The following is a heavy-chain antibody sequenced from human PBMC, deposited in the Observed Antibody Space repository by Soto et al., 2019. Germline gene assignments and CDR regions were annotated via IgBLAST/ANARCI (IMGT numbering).Heavy chain of an antibody. J-gene: IGHJ4*02. CDR3: AKDTDSGWGVSDY. D-gene: IGHD6-19*01. V-gene: IGHV3-30*18. Sequence: GGSLRLSCAASGFTFSSYGMHWVRQAPGKGLEWVAVISYDGSNKYYADSVKGRFTISRDNSKNTLYLQMNSLRAEDTAVYYCAKDTDSGWGVSDYWGQGTLVTVSS. CDR1: GFTFSSYG. CDR2: ISYDGSNK.